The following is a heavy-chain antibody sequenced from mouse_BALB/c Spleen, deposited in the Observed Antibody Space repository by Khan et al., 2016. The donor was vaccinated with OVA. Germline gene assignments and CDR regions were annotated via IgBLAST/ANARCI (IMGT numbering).Heavy chain of an antibody. CDR3: ARDSIDY. CDR2: INPTSGYT. CDR1: GYTFTTYW. V-gene: IGHV1-7*01. J-gene: IGHJ2*01. Sequence: QVQLQQSVAELAKPGASVKMSCKASGYTFTTYWMHWVKQRPGQGLEWIGYINPTSGYTDYNQKFKDKATLTADKSSSTAYMQLSSLTSDDSAVYYCARDSIDYWGQGTTLTVSS.